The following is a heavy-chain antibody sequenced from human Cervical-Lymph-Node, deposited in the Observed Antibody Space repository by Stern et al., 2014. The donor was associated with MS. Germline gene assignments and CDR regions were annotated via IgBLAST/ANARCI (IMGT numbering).Heavy chain of an antibody. D-gene: IGHD1-1*01. CDR2: ISKDASKK. J-gene: IGHJ4*02. CDR1: GFTFSSYA. V-gene: IGHV3-30*04. Sequence: VQLVESGGGVVQPGSSLRLSCAASGFTFSSYAMHWVRQAPGKGLEWVAIISKDASKKYNTDSVEGRITVSRDNSNNTVYLQLSSLRPEDTAVYYCATITTPNDYWGQGTLVTVSS. CDR3: ATITTPNDY.